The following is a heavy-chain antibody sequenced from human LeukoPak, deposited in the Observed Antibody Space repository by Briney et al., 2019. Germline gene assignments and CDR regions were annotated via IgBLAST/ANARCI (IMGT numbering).Heavy chain of an antibody. CDR3: AKSSLYYDILTGFIHDAFDI. J-gene: IGHJ3*02. D-gene: IGHD3-9*01. V-gene: IGHV3-23*01. CDR1: GFTCSSYA. CDR2: ISGSGGST. Sequence: GGSLRLSCAASGFTCSSYAMSWVRQAPGKGLEGVSAISGSGGSTYYADSVKGRFTISRDNSKNTLSLQMNSLRAEDTAVYYCAKSSLYYDILTGFIHDAFDIWGQGTMVTVSS.